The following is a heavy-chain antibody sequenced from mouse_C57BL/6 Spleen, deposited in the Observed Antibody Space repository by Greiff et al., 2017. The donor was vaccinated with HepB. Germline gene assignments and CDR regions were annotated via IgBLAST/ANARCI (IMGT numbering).Heavy chain of an antibody. V-gene: IGHV5-4*01. Sequence: EVKLVESGGGLVKPGGSLKLSCAASGFTFSSYAMSWVRQTPEKRLEWVATISDGGSYTYYPDNVKGRFTISRDNAKNNLYLQMSHLKSEDTAMYYCARERADYYGSSSYYAMDYWGQGTSVTVSS. CDR2: ISDGGSYT. D-gene: IGHD1-1*01. CDR3: ARERADYYGSSSYYAMDY. CDR1: GFTFSSYA. J-gene: IGHJ4*01.